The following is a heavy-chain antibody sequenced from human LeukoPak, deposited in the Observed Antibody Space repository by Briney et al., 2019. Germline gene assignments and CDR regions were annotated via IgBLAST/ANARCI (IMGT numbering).Heavy chain of an antibody. CDR1: EFHVNRNY. V-gene: IGHV3-66*03. CDR3: AKDNSGWAFDY. Sequence: GGSLRLSCKASEFHVNRNYMLWVRQAPGKGLEWVSLIFSNGDTHYADSVKGRFTISRDTSKNTLFLQMNSLRAEDTAVYYCAKDNSGWAFDYWGQGTLVTVSS. D-gene: IGHD6-19*01. CDR2: IFSNGDT. J-gene: IGHJ4*02.